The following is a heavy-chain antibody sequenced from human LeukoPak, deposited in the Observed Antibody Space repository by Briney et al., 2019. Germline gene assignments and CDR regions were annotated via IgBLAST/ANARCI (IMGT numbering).Heavy chain of an antibody. CDR2: IIPIFGTA. D-gene: IGHD2-2*01. V-gene: IGHV1-69*01. J-gene: IGHJ6*04. Sequence: SVKVSCKASGGTFNSYAISWVRQAPGQGLEWVGGIIPIFGTANYAQKFQGRVTITADESTSTAYMELSSRRSEDTAVYYCARATKVVPAASPSYYYYGMDVWGKGTTVTVSS. CDR1: GGTFNSYA. CDR3: ARATKVVPAASPSYYYYGMDV.